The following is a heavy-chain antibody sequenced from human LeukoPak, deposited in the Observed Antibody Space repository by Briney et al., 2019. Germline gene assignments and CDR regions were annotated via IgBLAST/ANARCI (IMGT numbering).Heavy chain of an antibody. D-gene: IGHD3-22*01. CDR3: AKDRTYYSDFSAYYFSPPLQQY. CDR2: IFGSTGST. J-gene: IGHJ4*02. Sequence: GGSLRLSCVAPGFTFSNYAMSWVRQAPGKGLEWVSSIFGSTGSTYYADSVKGRVTISRDNSRNTVYLQMNSLRAEDTAIYYCAKDRTYYSDFSAYYFSPPLQQYWGQGTLVTVSS. CDR1: GFTFSNYA. V-gene: IGHV3-23*01.